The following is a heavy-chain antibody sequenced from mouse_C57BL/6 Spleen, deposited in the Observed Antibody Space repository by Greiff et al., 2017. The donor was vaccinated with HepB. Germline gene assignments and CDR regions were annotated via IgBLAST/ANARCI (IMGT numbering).Heavy chain of an antibody. Sequence: VQLQQSGPGLVQPSQSLSITCTVSGFSLTSYGVHWVRQSPGKGLEWLGVIWSGGSTDYNAAFISRLSISKDNSTSQVFFKMNSLQADDTAIYYCARNGDYGNYYAMDYWGQGTSVTVSS. CDR1: GFSLTSYG. V-gene: IGHV2-2*01. CDR3: ARNGDYGNYYAMDY. J-gene: IGHJ4*01. D-gene: IGHD2-1*01. CDR2: IWSGGST.